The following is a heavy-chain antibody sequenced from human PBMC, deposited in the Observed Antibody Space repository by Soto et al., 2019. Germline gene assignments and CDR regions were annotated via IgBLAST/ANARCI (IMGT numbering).Heavy chain of an antibody. Sequence: SSETLSLTCTVSGGSVSSGSYYWSWIRQPPGKGLEWIGYIYYSGSTNYNPSLKSRVTISVDTSKNQFSLKLSSVTAADTAVYYCARGGRDGYNNFDYWGQGTLVTVSS. CDR1: GGSVSSGSYY. V-gene: IGHV4-61*01. CDR3: ARGGRDGYNNFDY. CDR2: IYYSGST. J-gene: IGHJ4*02. D-gene: IGHD5-12*01.